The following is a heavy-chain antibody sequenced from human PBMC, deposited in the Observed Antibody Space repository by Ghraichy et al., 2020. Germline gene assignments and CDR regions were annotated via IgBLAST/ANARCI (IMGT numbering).Heavy chain of an antibody. D-gene: IGHD3-16*01. CDR1: GGSISSYY. J-gene: IGHJ5*02. V-gene: IGHV4-59*01. Sequence: SETLSLTCTVSGGSISSYYWSWIRQPPGKGLECIGYIYYSGSTNYNPSLKSRVTISVDTSKNQFSLKLSSVTAADTAVYYCARVGVGDLYNWFDPWGQGTLVTVSS. CDR2: IYYSGST. CDR3: ARVGVGDLYNWFDP.